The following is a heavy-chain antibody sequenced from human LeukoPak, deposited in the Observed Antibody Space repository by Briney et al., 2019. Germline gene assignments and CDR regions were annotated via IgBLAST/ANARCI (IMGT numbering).Heavy chain of an antibody. V-gene: IGHV3-21*01. Sequence: GGSLRLSCAASGFTFSSYSMNWVRQAPGKGLEWVSSISSSSSYIYYADSVKDRFTISRDNAKYSLYLQMNSLRAEDTAVYYCARALEIGADVWGKGTTVTVSS. CDR3: ARALEIGADV. J-gene: IGHJ6*04. CDR2: ISSSSSYI. D-gene: IGHD4/OR15-4a*01. CDR1: GFTFSSYS.